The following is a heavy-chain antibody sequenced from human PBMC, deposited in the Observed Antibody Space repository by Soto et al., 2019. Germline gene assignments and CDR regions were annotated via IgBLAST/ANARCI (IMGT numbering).Heavy chain of an antibody. CDR1: GGSISSYY. J-gene: IGHJ6*02. D-gene: IGHD5-12*01. Sequence: SETLSLTCTVSGGSISSYYWSWIRQPAGKGLEWIGRIYTSGSTNYNPSLKSRVTMSVDTSKNQLSLKLSSVTAADTAVYYCARGHSGYDSSYYGMDVWGHGTTVTVSS. CDR3: ARGHSGYDSSYYGMDV. CDR2: IYTSGST. V-gene: IGHV4-4*07.